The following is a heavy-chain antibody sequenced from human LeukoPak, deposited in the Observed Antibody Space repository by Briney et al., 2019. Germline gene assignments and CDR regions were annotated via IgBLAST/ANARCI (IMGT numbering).Heavy chain of an antibody. CDR2: MNPNSGNT. V-gene: IGHV1-8*01. Sequence: ASVKVSCKASGYTFTSYDINWVRQGTGQGLEWMGWMNPNSGNTGYAQKFQGRVTMTRNTSIGTAYMELRSLRSEDTAVYYCARGQRPSITIFGVVTRKYYFDYWGQGTLVTVSS. J-gene: IGHJ4*02. CDR1: GYTFTSYD. CDR3: ARGQRPSITIFGVVTRKYYFDY. D-gene: IGHD3-3*01.